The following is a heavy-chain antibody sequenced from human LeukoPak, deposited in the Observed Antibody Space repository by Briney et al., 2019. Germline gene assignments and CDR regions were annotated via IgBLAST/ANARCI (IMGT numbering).Heavy chain of an antibody. Sequence: PGGSLRLSCAASGFTFSDHYIDWVRQAPGKGLEWVARTRNKAHSYTTEYAASVKGRFTISRDASTNSVYLQLSALKTEDTAVYYRARSGQTWTQMFDYWGQGTLVTVSS. CDR3: ARSGQTWTQMFDY. CDR1: GFTFSDHY. CDR2: TRNKAHSYTT. J-gene: IGHJ4*02. D-gene: IGHD1-1*01. V-gene: IGHV3-72*01.